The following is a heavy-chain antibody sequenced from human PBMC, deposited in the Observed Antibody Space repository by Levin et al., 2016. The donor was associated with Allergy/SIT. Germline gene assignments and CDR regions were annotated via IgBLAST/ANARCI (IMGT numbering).Heavy chain of an antibody. V-gene: IGHV4-34*01. CDR1: GGSFSGHY. Sequence: SETLSLTCVVYGGSFSGHYWSWIRQPPGKGLEWIGEVNHSGSTNYNPSLKSRVTISGDTSKNQFSLKLTSVTAADTAVYYCARGVVRVDRWLQPTRYYFDYWGQGTLVTVSS. CDR3: ARGVVRVDRWLQPTRYYFDY. J-gene: IGHJ4*02. D-gene: IGHD5-24*01. CDR2: VNHSGST.